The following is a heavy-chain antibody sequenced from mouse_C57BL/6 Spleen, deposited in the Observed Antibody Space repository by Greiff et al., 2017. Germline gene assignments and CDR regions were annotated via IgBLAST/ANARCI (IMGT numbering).Heavy chain of an antibody. CDR2: ISYDGSN. V-gene: IGHV3-6*01. J-gene: IGHJ4*01. CDR3: ARRGGGIYYGNFLYAMDY. D-gene: IGHD2-1*01. CDR1: GYSITSGYY. Sequence: EVQVVESGPGLVKPSQSLSLTCSVTGYSITSGYYWNWIRQFPGNKLEWMGYISYDGSNNYNPSLKNRISITRDTSKNQFFLKLNSVTTEDTATYYCARRGGGIYYGNFLYAMDYWGQGTSVTVSS.